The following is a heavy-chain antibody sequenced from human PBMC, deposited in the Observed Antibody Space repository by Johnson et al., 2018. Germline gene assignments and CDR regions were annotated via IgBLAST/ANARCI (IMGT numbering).Heavy chain of an antibody. CDR3: AKGSLPAMVPAAFDI. CDR2: ISWNSGSI. V-gene: IGHV3-9*01. CDR1: GFTFDGYG. J-gene: IGHJ3*02. D-gene: IGHD5-18*01. Sequence: VQLVESGGGLVQPGRSLRLFCAAAGFTFDGYGMHWVRQTPGKGLEWVSSISWNSGSIGYVDSVKGRFTISRENAKNSLYLQMNSLRTEDTALYYCAKGSLPAMVPAAFDIWGQGTMVTVSS.